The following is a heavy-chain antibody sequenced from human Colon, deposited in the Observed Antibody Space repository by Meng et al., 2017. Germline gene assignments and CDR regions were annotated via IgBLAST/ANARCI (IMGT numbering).Heavy chain of an antibody. J-gene: IGHJ4*02. CDR2: ISSSSSYI. Sequence: GESLKISCAASGFTFSSYSMNWVRQAPGKGLEWVSSISSSSSYIYYADSVKGRFTISRDNAKNSLYLQMNSLRAEDTAVYYCARESFPSTAIDYWGQGNQV. D-gene: IGHD2-21*02. CDR1: GFTFSSYS. V-gene: IGHV3-21*01. CDR3: ARESFPSTAIDY.